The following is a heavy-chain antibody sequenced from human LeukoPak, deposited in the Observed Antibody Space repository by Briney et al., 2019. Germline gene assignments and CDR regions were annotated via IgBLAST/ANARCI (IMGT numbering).Heavy chain of an antibody. CDR1: GYTFTSYG. J-gene: IGHJ4*02. Sequence: GASVKVSCKASGYTFTSYGISWVRQAPGQGLEWMGWISAYNGNTNYAQKLQGRVTMTTDTSTSTAYMELRSLRSDDTAVYYCAKTPLAEGLPLNDYGDYEWYYYWGQGTLVTVSS. CDR3: AKTPLAEGLPLNDYGDYEWYYY. V-gene: IGHV1-18*01. D-gene: IGHD4-17*01. CDR2: ISAYNGNT.